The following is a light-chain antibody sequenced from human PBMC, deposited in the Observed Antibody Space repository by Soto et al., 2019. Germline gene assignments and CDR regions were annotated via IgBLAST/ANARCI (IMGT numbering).Light chain of an antibody. V-gene: IGKV3-11*01. J-gene: IGKJ4*01. CDR2: DAS. Sequence: EIVLTQSPATLSLSPGVRATLSCRASQNLDSYLAWYQQKPGQSPRLLIYDASSRATGIPARFSGSGSETDFTLTISSLEAEDFAVYYCQQRSAWPITFGGGTKVDIK. CDR1: QNLDSY. CDR3: QQRSAWPIT.